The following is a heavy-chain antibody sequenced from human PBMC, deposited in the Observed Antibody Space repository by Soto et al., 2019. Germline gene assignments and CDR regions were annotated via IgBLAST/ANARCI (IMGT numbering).Heavy chain of an antibody. V-gene: IGHV4-31*03. D-gene: IGHD6-19*01. CDR1: GGSISSGGYY. CDR2: IYYSGNT. J-gene: IGHJ4*02. CDR3: ARVSVAGTPFDY. Sequence: QVQLQESGPGLVKPSQTLSLTCTFSGGSISSGGYYWSWIRQHPGKGLEWIGYIYYSGNTYYNPSHMSRVTISVGTSKNQCSLKLSSVTAADTAVYYCARVSVAGTPFDYWGQGTLVTVSS.